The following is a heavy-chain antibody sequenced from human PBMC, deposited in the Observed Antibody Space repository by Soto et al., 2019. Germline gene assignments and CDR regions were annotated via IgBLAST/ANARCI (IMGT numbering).Heavy chain of an antibody. Sequence: ASVKVSCKASGYTFTGHYIHWVRQAPEQGPEWMGEIGPESGATRYAQKFQGRVTMTMDMSITTVYMELSNLSPDDTAVYYCGRGRSGQIVVFYWAQGTPVTVSA. CDR3: GRGRSGQIVVFY. CDR1: GYTFTGHY. J-gene: IGHJ4*02. CDR2: IGPESGAT. D-gene: IGHD5-12*01. V-gene: IGHV1-2*02.